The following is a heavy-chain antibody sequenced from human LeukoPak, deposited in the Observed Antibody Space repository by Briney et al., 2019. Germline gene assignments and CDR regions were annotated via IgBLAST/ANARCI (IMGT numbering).Heavy chain of an antibody. CDR3: AREELGSSLGFDP. CDR2: ISFDGSNK. J-gene: IGHJ5*02. Sequence: GGSLRLSCAASGFTFSSYTIHWVRQPPGKGLEWVAVISFDGSNKYYADSVRGRFTISRDNSKNTLYLQMNSLRAEDTAVYYCAREELGSSLGFDPWGQGTLVTVSS. V-gene: IGHV3-30-3*01. CDR1: GFTFSSYT. D-gene: IGHD3-16*01.